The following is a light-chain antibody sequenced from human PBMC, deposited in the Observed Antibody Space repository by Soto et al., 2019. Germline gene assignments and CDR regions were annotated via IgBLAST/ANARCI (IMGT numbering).Light chain of an antibody. J-gene: IGKJ4*01. Sequence: DIQLTQSPSFLSASVGDRVTITCRASQGISNYLASYQQKPGIAPKLLIYATSTLQSGVPSRFSGSGSGTEFTLTISSLQPEDFATYYCQQLKSYPLTFGGGTKVEIK. CDR1: QGISNY. CDR3: QQLKSYPLT. CDR2: ATS. V-gene: IGKV1-9*01.